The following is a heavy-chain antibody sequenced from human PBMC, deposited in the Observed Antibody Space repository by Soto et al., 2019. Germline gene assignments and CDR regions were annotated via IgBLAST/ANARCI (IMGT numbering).Heavy chain of an antibody. CDR2: IIPIFGTA. CDR3: ALCHGYSGTGTFDI. J-gene: IGHJ3*02. CDR1: GGTFSSYA. D-gene: IGHD2-2*01. V-gene: IGHV1-69*01. Sequence: QVQLVQSGAEVKKPGSSVKVSCKASGGTFSSYAISWVRQAPGQGLEWMGGIIPIFGTANYAQKFQGRVTITADESTSTAYLELSSLRSEDMAVYYCALCHGYSGTGTFDIWGQGTMVTVST.